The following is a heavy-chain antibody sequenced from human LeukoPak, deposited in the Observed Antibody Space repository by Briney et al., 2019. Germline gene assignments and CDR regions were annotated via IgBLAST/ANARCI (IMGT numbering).Heavy chain of an antibody. V-gene: IGHV3-33*01. CDR1: GFPFSSYV. Sequence: SGGSLRLSCAASGFPFSSYVMHWLRQAPGKGLEWVAVIWFDGGKIYYADSVKGRFTISRDNSKNTLYLQMNSLRAEDTAVYHCARDFTNMRGGGYFDNWGQGTLGTVSS. D-gene: IGHD2-15*01. J-gene: IGHJ4*02. CDR3: ARDFTNMRGGGYFDN. CDR2: IWFDGGKI.